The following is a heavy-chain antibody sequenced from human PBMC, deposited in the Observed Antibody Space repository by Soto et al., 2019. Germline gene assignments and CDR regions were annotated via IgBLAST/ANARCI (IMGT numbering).Heavy chain of an antibody. V-gene: IGHV1-3*04. D-gene: IGHD2-15*01. CDR3: AREALWGGRCYVHWFAP. CDR1: GYTFTSYA. J-gene: IGHJ5*02. CDR2: LNIGNGNT. Sequence: QIQLVQSGAEVKKPGASVKVSCKTSGYTFTSYAIHWVRQAPGQGLAWLGWLNIGNGNTQYSPKLHDRVTLTRDTSESPAYIELSSRGSEDTAGYFCAREALWGGRCYVHWFAPWGQGPLLTVSS.